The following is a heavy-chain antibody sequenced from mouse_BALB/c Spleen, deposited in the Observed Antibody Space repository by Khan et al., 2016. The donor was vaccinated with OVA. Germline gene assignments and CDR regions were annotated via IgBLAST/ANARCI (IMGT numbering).Heavy chain of an antibody. CDR3: AKGVWSYYYTLDY. CDR1: GFSLSDYG. J-gene: IGHJ4*01. V-gene: IGHV2-6-5*01. Sequence: VKLEESGPGLVAPSQNLSLTCTVSGFSLSDYGVSWIRQPPGKGLEWLGVIWGGGSTYYNSDLNSRLSISKDNSKSQVFLKMSSLQSDDTAMFYCAKGVWSYYYTLDYWGQGTSVTVSS. CDR2: IWGGGST.